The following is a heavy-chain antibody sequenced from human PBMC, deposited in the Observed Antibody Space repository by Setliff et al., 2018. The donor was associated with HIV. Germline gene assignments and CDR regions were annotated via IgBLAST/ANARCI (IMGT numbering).Heavy chain of an antibody. J-gene: IGHJ4*02. V-gene: IGHV3-23*01. CDR3: AKDQGRVNDH. D-gene: IGHD3-16*01. CDR1: GFTFSSFA. Sequence: GGSLRLSCAASGFTFSSFAMSWVRQAPGKGLEWVSTTTGTGGSTYYADSVRGRFTISRDNSRNTVFLQMNNLRTEDTAVYYCAKDQGRVNDHWGLGTLVTVSS. CDR2: TTGTGGST.